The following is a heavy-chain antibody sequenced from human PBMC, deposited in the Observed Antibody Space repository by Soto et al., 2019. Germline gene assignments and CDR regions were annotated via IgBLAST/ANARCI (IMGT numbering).Heavy chain of an antibody. D-gene: IGHD1-7*01. J-gene: IGHJ5*02. V-gene: IGHV4-59*01. CDR2: IYYSGST. CDR3: ARIQLFKWHYDPGPWFDT. CDR1: GGSISSYY. Sequence: SETLSLTCTVSGGSISSYYWSWIRQPPGKGLEWIGYIYYSGSTNYNPSLKSRVTISVDTSKNQFSLKLSSVNAADTAVYYCARIQLFKWHYDPGPWFDTWCQGTL.